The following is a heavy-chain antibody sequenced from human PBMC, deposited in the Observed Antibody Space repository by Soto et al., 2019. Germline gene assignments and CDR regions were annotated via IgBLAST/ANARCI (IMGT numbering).Heavy chain of an antibody. CDR2: IYYSVST. CDR1: GDSISSYY. J-gene: IGHJ4*02. Sequence: SETLSLTCTVSGDSISSYYWGWIRQPPGKGLEWIGTIYYSVSTYYNPSLQSRVTISVDTSKNQFSLKLSSVTAADTAVYYCARLYGSSLFDYWGQGTLVTVSS. CDR3: ARLYGSSLFDY. D-gene: IGHD6-6*01. V-gene: IGHV4-39*01.